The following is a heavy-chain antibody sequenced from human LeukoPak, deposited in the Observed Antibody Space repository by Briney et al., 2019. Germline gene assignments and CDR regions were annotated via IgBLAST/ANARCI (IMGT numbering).Heavy chain of an antibody. Sequence: ASVKVSCKASGYTFTSYGISWVRQAPGQGLEWMGWISAYNGNTNYAQKLQGRVTMTTDTSTNTGYMELRSLRSDDTAMYYCARVKAYCTDTSCLDYWGQGTLVTVSS. CDR2: ISAYNGNT. CDR1: GYTFTSYG. CDR3: ARVKAYCTDTSCLDY. V-gene: IGHV1-18*01. J-gene: IGHJ4*02. D-gene: IGHD2-2*01.